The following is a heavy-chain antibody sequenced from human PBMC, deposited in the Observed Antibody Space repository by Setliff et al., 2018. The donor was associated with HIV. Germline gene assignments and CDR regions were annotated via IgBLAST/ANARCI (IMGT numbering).Heavy chain of an antibody. J-gene: IGHJ4*02. Sequence: PGGSLRLSCVASGFTFSSYAMSWVRQAPGKGLEWVLTITNSARSTHSADSVKGRFTISRDNSKNTLYLQMNSLRIEDSGAYYCARDEDGYNHFDFWGQGTLVTVSS. CDR1: GFTFSSYA. CDR3: ARDEDGYNHFDF. V-gene: IGHV3-23*01. CDR2: ITNSARST. D-gene: IGHD5-12*01.